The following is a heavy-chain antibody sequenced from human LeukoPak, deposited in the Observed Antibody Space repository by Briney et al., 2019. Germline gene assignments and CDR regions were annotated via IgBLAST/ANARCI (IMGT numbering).Heavy chain of an antibody. CDR3: ARGAAYCGGDCYST. Sequence: ASVKVSCKASGGTFSIYAINWVRQATGQGLEWMGWMNPNSGNTGYAQKFQGRVTMTRNTSISTAYMELSSLRSEDTAVYYCARGAAYCGGDCYSTWGQGTLVTVSS. D-gene: IGHD2-21*02. J-gene: IGHJ5*02. CDR2: MNPNSGNT. V-gene: IGHV1-8*02. CDR1: GGTFSIYA.